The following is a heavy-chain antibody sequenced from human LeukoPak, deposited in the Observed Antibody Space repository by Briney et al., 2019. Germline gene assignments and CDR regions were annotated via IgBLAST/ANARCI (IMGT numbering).Heavy chain of an antibody. CDR1: GGSISRYS. J-gene: IGHJ4*02. D-gene: IGHD6-19*01. CDR2: IAHSGTT. V-gene: IGHV4-59*08. Sequence: SETLSLTCIVSGGSISRYSWNWIRQSPGKGLEWVGYIAHSGTTSYKSSLKSRVTISVDASKNQLSLRLTSVTAADTAVYYCARWDDSAWAFGNWGPGTLVTVSS. CDR3: ARWDDSAWAFGN.